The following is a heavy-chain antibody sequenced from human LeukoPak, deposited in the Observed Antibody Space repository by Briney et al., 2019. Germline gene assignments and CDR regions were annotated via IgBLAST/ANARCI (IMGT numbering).Heavy chain of an antibody. CDR1: GFTFSSYW. Sequence: GGSLRLSCAASGFTFSSYWMHWVRQAPGKGLVWVSRINSDGSSTNYAGSVKGRFTISRDNAKNTLYLQMNSMRAEDTAVYYCASESGYGDYLLWGQGTLVTVSS. J-gene: IGHJ4*02. CDR2: INSDGSST. D-gene: IGHD4-17*01. CDR3: ASESGYGDYLL. V-gene: IGHV3-74*01.